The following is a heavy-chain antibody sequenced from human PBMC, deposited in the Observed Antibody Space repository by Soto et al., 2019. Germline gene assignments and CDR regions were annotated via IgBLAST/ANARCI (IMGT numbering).Heavy chain of an antibody. CDR3: ARGRRGLPYYDFWSGDYSSKAFDI. CDR2: INHSGST. Sequence: SETLSLTCAVYGGSFSGYYWSWIRQPPGKGLEWIGEINHSGSTNYNPSLKSRVTISVDTSKNQFSLKLSSVTAADTAVYYCARGRRGLPYYDFWSGDYSSKAFDIWGQGTMVTVS. J-gene: IGHJ3*02. CDR1: GGSFSGYY. D-gene: IGHD3-3*01. V-gene: IGHV4-34*01.